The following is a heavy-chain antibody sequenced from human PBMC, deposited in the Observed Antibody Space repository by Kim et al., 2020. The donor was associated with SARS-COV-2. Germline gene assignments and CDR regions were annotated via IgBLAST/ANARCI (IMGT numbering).Heavy chain of an antibody. Sequence: GGSLRLSCAASGFTFSDYYMSWIRQAPGKGLEWVSYISSSGSTIYYADSVKGRFTISRDNAKNSLYLQMNSLRAEDTAVYYCARVDTMILTLDAFDIWGQGTMVTVSS. J-gene: IGHJ3*02. CDR2: ISSSGSTI. V-gene: IGHV3-11*01. CDR3: ARVDTMILTLDAFDI. CDR1: GFTFSDYY. D-gene: IGHD5-18*01.